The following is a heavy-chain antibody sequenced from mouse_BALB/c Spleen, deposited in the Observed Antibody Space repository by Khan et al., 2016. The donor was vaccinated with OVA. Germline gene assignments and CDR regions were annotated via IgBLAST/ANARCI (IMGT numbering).Heavy chain of an antibody. CDR1: GYTFTNYG. D-gene: IGHD2-10*01. Sequence: QIQLVQSGPELKKPGETVKISCKASGYTFTNYGMNWVKQSPGKALKWMGWINTYTGEPTYADDFKGRLAFSLETSANTVFLQINNLKNEDTATYFCARPPYFSYTLDHWGQGTSVTVSS. CDR2: INTYTGEP. J-gene: IGHJ4*01. V-gene: IGHV9-3-1*01. CDR3: ARPPYFSYTLDH.